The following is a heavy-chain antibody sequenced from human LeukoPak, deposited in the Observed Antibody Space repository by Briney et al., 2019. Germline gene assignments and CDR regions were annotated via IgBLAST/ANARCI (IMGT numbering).Heavy chain of an antibody. J-gene: IGHJ4*02. CDR3: ARVPYGSGSYYTELYYFDY. CDR2: INPSGGST. D-gene: IGHD3-10*01. V-gene: IGHV1-46*01. CDR1: GYTFTSYY. Sequence: ASVKVSCKASGYTFTSYYMHWVRQAPGQGLEWMGIINPSGGSTSYAQKFQGRVTMTRDMSTSTVYMELSSLRSEDTAVYYCARVPYGSGSYYTELYYFDYWGQGTLVTVSS.